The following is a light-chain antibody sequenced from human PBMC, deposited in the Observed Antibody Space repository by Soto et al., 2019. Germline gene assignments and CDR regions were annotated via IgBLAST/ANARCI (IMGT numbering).Light chain of an antibody. V-gene: IGKV3-20*01. CDR1: QSVSSSY. CDR2: DAS. J-gene: IGKJ2*01. CDR3: QHYDKSPMYT. Sequence: EIVLTQSPGTLSLSPGERATLSCRASQSVSSSYLAWYQQKPGQAPRLLIFDASSRPTGIPDRFSGSGSGTDFTLTISRLEAEDFAVYYCQHYDKSPMYTFGQGTKLEIK.